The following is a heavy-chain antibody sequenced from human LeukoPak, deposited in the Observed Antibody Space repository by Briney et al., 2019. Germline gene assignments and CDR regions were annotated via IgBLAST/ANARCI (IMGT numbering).Heavy chain of an antibody. D-gene: IGHD4-17*01. CDR2: ISYSGST. J-gene: IGHJ5*02. Sequence: SETLSLTCTVSGGSISSSSYYWAWIRQPPGKGLEWIGSISYSGSTFYNPSLKSRVTISVDTSNNHFSLKLSSVTAADTAVYYCAREDSGDNWFDPWGQGTLVTVSS. V-gene: IGHV4-39*07. CDR3: AREDSGDNWFDP. CDR1: GGSISSSSYY.